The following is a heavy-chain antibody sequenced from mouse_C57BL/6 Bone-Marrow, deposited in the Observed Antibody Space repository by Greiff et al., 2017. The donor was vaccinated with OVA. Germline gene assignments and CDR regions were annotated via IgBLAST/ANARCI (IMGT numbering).Heavy chain of an antibody. CDR2: LYPGDGDT. CDR1: GYAFSSSW. V-gene: IGHV1-82*01. J-gene: IGHJ2*01. Sequence: QVQLQQSGPELVKPGASVKISCKASGYAFSSSWMNWVKQRPGKGLEWIGRLYPGDGDTNYNGKFKGKATLTVDKSSSTAYMQLSSLTSEDSAVYFYAMEARCCYCGLDYWGQGTTLTVSS. CDR3: AMEARCCYCGLDY. D-gene: IGHD2-1*01.